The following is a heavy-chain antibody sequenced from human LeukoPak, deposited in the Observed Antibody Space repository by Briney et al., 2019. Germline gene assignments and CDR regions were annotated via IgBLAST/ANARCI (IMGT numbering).Heavy chain of an antibody. D-gene: IGHD3-9*01. J-gene: IGHJ6*03. Sequence: GGSLRLSCAASGFTFSSYCMSWVRQAPGKGLEWVANIKQDGSEKHYVDSVKGRFTISRDNAKNSLYLQMNTLRAEDTAVYYCARVLRNKRDWLRFRHGFREYDYYYYMDVRGKGTTVTISS. CDR2: IKQDGSEK. CDR3: ARVLRNKRDWLRFRHGFREYDYYYYMDV. V-gene: IGHV3-7*01. CDR1: GFTFSSYC.